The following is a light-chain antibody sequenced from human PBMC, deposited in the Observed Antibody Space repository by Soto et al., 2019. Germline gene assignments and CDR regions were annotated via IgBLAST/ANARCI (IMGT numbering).Light chain of an antibody. CDR1: QSLSSN. CDR2: GAS. CDR3: QQYNDWPFT. Sequence: EIVMTQSPATLSVSPGERATLSCRASQSLSSNLAWYQQKPGQAPRLLMYGASTRVTGIPARFSGRGSGTEFTLTISSLQPEDFAIYXCQQYNDWPFTFGPGTKVDIK. J-gene: IGKJ3*01. V-gene: IGKV3-15*01.